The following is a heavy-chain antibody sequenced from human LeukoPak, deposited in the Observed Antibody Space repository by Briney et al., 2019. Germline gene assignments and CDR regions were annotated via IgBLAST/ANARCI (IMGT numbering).Heavy chain of an antibody. V-gene: IGHV3-23*01. CDR2: ISGSGGST. CDR1: GFTFSSYA. CDR3: AKAGDVLRFLEWLLPFDY. J-gene: IGHJ4*02. D-gene: IGHD3-3*01. Sequence: GGSLRLSCAASGFTFSSYAMSWVRQAPGKGLEWVSAISGSGGSTYYADSVKGRFTISRDNSKNTLYLQMNSLRAEDTAVYYCAKAGDVLRFLEWLLPFDYWGQGTLVTVSS.